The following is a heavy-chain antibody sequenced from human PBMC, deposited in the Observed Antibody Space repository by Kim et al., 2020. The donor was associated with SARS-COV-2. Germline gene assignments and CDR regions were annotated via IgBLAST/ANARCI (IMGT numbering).Heavy chain of an antibody. CDR3: ARPSSSHFAF. V-gene: IGHV3-33*05. CDR2: ISNDGTTA. CDR1: GFIFRNFG. D-gene: IGHD3-10*01. Sequence: GGSLRLSCAASGFIFRNFGMDWVRQAPGKGLEWVAFISNDGTTAIYADSVRGRFTISRDYSENKLYLQMDSLSAGDTAVYYCARPSSSHFAFWGQGTLVT. J-gene: IGHJ4*02.